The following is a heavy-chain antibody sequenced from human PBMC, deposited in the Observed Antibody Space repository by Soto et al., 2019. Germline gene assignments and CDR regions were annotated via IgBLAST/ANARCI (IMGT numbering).Heavy chain of an antibody. V-gene: IGHV1-24*01. J-gene: IGHJ3*02. CDR1: GYTLTELS. CDR3: ATPRYCHRGGDAFDI. CDR2: FDPEDDET. D-gene: IGHD3-10*01. Sequence: ASVKVSSKVSGYTLTELSMHWLRQAPGKGLEWMGSFDPEDDETIYAQMYQGRVTMTEDTSTDTAYMELSSLRSEDTAVYYCATPRYCHRGGDAFDIWGQGTMVTVSS.